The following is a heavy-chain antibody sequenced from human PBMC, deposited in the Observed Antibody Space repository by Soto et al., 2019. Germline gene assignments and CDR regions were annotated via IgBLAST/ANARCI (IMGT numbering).Heavy chain of an antibody. D-gene: IGHD3-22*01. CDR2: IIPIFGTT. CDR1: GGTFGSDA. CDR3: ARDSIDSGYYTNCLDP. V-gene: IGHV1-69*06. J-gene: IGHJ5*02. Sequence: ASVKVSCKASGGTFGSDAITWVRQAPGQGLEWVGRIIPIFGTTNYAQNLQGRVTISADKSTLTSYMELHSLTSDDTALYYCARDSIDSGYYTNCLDPWGQGTQVTVSS.